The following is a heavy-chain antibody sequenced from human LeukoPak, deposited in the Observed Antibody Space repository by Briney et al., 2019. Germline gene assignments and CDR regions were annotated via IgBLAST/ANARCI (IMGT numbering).Heavy chain of an antibody. Sequence: GGSLRLSCAASGFTFSNAWMSWVRQAPGKGLEWVGRIKSKTDGGTTDYAAPVKGRFTISRDDSKNTLYLQMNSLKTEDTAVYYCTTDLNPELIVVVPAASGWGQGTLVTVSS. D-gene: IGHD2-2*01. J-gene: IGHJ4*02. CDR3: TTDLNPELIVVVPAASG. V-gene: IGHV3-15*01. CDR2: IKSKTDGGTT. CDR1: GFTFSNAW.